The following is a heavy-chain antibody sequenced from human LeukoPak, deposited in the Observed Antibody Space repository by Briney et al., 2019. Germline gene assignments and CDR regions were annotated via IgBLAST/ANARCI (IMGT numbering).Heavy chain of an antibody. CDR2: IYYSGST. CDR3: ARDRDGYNSCDY. Sequence: SETLSLTCTVSGDSISSGGYHWSWIRQLPGKGLEWIGYIYYSGSTYYNPSLKSRVSISIDTSKDQFSLKLSSVTAADTAMYYCARDRDGYNSCDYWGQGTRVTVSS. J-gene: IGHJ4*02. V-gene: IGHV4-31*03. D-gene: IGHD5-24*01. CDR1: GDSISSGGYH.